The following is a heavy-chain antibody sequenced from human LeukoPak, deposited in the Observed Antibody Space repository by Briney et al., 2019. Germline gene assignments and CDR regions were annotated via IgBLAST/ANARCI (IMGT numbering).Heavy chain of an antibody. CDR1: GDSLSGSPAV. D-gene: IGHD3-10*01. CDR2: AYYKSKWYI. CDR3: ARGAVRGGTNFDY. Sequence: SQTLSLTCAISGDSLSGSPAVWNWIRLSPSRGLEWLGMAYYKSKWYIDYAVSVKGRITITPDTSKNQFSLQLNSVTPEDTAVYYCARGAVRGGTNFDYWGQGTLVTVSS. V-gene: IGHV6-1*01. J-gene: IGHJ4*02.